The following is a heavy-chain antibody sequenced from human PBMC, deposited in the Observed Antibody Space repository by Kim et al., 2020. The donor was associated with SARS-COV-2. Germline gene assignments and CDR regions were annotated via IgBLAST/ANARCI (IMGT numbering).Heavy chain of an antibody. CDR3: ATDPDGLDDFDH. Sequence: GGCLRLSCAASGFTFSTSGMNWVRQAPGKGLEWLSFISGGSNSIHYANSVKGRFTISRDNVRNSLYLQMNSLRDEDTAVYYCATDPDGLDDFDHWGQGALVTISS. V-gene: IGHV3-48*02. J-gene: IGHJ4*02. D-gene: IGHD3-16*01. CDR2: ISGGSNSI. CDR1: GFTFSTSG.